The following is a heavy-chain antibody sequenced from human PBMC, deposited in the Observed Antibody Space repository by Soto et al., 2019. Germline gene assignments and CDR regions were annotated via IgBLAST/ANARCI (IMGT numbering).Heavy chain of an antibody. V-gene: IGHV4-34*01. CDR2: INHSGSS. Sequence: SETLSLTCAVYGGSFSGYYWSWIRQPPGKGKEWIGEINHSGSSNYNPSLKSRVTISVDTSKNPFSLKLISVPAADTAVYYCARIPSPWGQGTLVTVSS. D-gene: IGHD2-21*01. CDR3: ARIPSP. CDR1: GGSFSGYY. J-gene: IGHJ5*02.